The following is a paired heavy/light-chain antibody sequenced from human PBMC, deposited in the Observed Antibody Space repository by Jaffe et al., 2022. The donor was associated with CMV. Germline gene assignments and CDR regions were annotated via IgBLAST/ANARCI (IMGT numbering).Heavy chain of an antibody. CDR3: ATPLRVGSERYYRGFDY. V-gene: IGHV1-24*01. Sequence: QVQLVQSGAEAKKPGTSVKVSCKISGHTLAGLAIHWVRQAPGKGLEWMGGFDIEDGEIIYAQRFRGRVTMTEDTLTDTAHMELSNLRSEDTAVYYCATPLRVGSERYYRGFDYWGQGTLVSVSS. D-gene: IGHD3-10*01. J-gene: IGHJ4*02. CDR2: FDIEDGEI. CDR1: GHTLAGLA.
Light chain of an antibody. CDR1: ELPKHY. CDR3: QSSDPSGTQEV. CDR2: KDS. V-gene: IGLV3-25*01. Sequence: SYELVQPPSVSVSPGQTARITCSGDELPKHYAYWYQQKPGQAPVLLIFKDSERPSGIPERFSGSSSGTTVTLTISGVQAEDEADYYCQSSDPSGTQEVFGGGTKLTVL. J-gene: IGLJ3*02.